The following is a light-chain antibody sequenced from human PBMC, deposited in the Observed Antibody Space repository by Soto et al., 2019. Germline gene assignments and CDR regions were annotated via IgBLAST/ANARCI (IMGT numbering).Light chain of an antibody. Sequence: QSVLAQPASVSGSPGQSITISCTGTSSDVGGYNFVSWYQQYPGTAPKVVIYEVNNRPSGVSDRFSGSKSGNTASLTISGLQAEDEADYYCSSYTTSSTLVFGTGTRSPS. CDR1: SSDVGGYNF. CDR3: SSYTTSSTLV. J-gene: IGLJ1*01. CDR2: EVN. V-gene: IGLV2-14*01.